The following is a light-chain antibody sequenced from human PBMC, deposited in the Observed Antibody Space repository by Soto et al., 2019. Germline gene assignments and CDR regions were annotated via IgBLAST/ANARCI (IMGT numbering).Light chain of an antibody. J-gene: IGKJ1*01. CDR2: KAS. Sequence: DIQMTQSPSTLPASVGDRVTITCRASQSISSWLAWYQQKPGRAPKLLIYKASSLESGVPSRFSGSGSGTEFTLTISSLQPDDFATYYCQQYNSQWTFGQGTKVDIK. CDR3: QQYNSQWT. V-gene: IGKV1-5*03. CDR1: QSISSW.